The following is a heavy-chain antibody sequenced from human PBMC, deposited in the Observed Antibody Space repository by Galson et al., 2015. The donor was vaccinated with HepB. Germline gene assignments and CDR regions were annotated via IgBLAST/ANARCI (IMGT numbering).Heavy chain of an antibody. D-gene: IGHD2-2*01. CDR2: ISGNGADK. J-gene: IGHJ4*02. Sequence: SLRLSCAPSGFTFAGNAMSWVRQAPGKGLEWVAAISGNGADKFYPDSVKGRFTISRDNVKNTLYLQMASLRADDTAIYYCTKGALSSSNIFDAWGQGTLVTVSS. V-gene: IGHV3-23*01. CDR1: GFTFAGNA. CDR3: TKGALSSSNIFDA.